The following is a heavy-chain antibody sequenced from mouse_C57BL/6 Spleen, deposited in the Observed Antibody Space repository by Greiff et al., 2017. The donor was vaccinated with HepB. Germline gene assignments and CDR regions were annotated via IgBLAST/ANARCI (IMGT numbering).Heavy chain of an antibody. CDR3: ARTITNYYAMDY. CDR2: IYPGDGDT. J-gene: IGHJ4*01. V-gene: IGHV1-80*01. Sequence: QVQLQQSGAELVKPGASVKISCKASGYAFSSYWMNWVKQRPGKGLEWIGQIYPGDGDTNYNGKFKGKATLTADKSSSTAYMQLSSLTSEDSAVYFCARTITNYYAMDYWGQGTSVTVSS. CDR1: GYAFSSYW. D-gene: IGHD1-1*01.